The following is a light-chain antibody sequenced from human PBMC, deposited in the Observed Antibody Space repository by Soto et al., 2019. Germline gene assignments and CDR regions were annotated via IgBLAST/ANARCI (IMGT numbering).Light chain of an antibody. CDR3: QQYNNWPET. Sequence: IVMTQSPATLSVSLGERATLSCRASQSVSSNLAWYQRKPGQAPRLLIYGASTRATGIPARFSGSGSGTEFTLTISSLQSEDFAVYYCQQYNNWPETFGQGTKVAI. V-gene: IGKV3-15*01. J-gene: IGKJ1*01. CDR1: QSVSSN. CDR2: GAS.